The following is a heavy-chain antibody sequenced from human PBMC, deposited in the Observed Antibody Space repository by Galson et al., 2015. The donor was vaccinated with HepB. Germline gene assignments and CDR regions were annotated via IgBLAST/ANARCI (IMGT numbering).Heavy chain of an antibody. CDR2: INPNSGGT. J-gene: IGHJ4*02. V-gene: IGHV1-2*02. CDR3: ARSGYSNPHDFDY. CDR1: GYTFTGYY. D-gene: IGHD6-13*01. Sequence: SVKVSCKASGYTFTGYYMHWVRQAPGQGLEWMGWINPNSGGTNYAQKFQGRVTMTRDTSISTAYMELSRLRSDDTAVYYCARSGYSNPHDFDYWGQGTLVTVSS.